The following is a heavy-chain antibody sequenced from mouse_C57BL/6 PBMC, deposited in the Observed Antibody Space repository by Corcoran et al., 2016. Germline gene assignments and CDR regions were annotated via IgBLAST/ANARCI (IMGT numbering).Heavy chain of an antibody. CDR1: GYTFTTYG. CDR3: ARPFAY. Sequence: QIQLVQSGPELKKPGETVKISCKASGYTFTTYGMSWVKQAPGKGLKWMGWINTYSGVPTYADDFKGRFAFSLETSASTAYLQINNLKNEDTATYFCARPFAYWGQGTLVTVSA. CDR2: INTYSGVP. J-gene: IGHJ3*01. V-gene: IGHV9-3*01.